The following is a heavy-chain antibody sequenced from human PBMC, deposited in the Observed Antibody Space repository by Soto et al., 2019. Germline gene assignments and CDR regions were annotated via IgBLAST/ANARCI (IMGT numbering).Heavy chain of an antibody. Sequence: QITLKESGPTVVKPTQTLTLTCTFSGFSLITSGEGVAWIRQPPGKALEWLAVIYWDDDKRYSPSLKSRLTITRDTSKNQVLLTMTNMDPVDTATYYCAHRRVDNWFDPWGQGTLVTVSS. V-gene: IGHV2-5*02. J-gene: IGHJ5*02. CDR2: IYWDDDK. D-gene: IGHD2-21*01. CDR1: GFSLITSGEG. CDR3: AHRRVDNWFDP.